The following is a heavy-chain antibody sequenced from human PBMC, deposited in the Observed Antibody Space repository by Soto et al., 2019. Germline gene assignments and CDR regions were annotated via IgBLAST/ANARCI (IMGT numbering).Heavy chain of an antibody. V-gene: IGHV3-23*01. Sequence: LRLSCAASGFTFSNFALNWVRQAPGKGLEWVSTISASGKSTYYADSVRGRFTISRDNSGNMLFLQMNGLGADDAAVYYCAKDVAATLWGQGALVTVSS. J-gene: IGHJ4*02. CDR2: ISASGKST. CDR3: AKDVAATL. CDR1: GFTFSNFA. D-gene: IGHD6-13*01.